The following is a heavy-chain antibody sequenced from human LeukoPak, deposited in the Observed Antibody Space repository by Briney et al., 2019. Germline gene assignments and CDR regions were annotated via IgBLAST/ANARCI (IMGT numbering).Heavy chain of an antibody. D-gene: IGHD3-9*01. V-gene: IGHV3-23*01. CDR1: GFTFSSYA. Sequence: GGSLRLSCAASGFTFSSYAMSWVRQSPGKELEWVSVISGGGGSTYYADSVKGRFTISRDNSKNTLYLQMNSLRADDTAVYYCAKFYDISTGYSDYWGQGTLVTVSS. CDR2: ISGGGGST. J-gene: IGHJ4*02. CDR3: AKFYDISTGYSDY.